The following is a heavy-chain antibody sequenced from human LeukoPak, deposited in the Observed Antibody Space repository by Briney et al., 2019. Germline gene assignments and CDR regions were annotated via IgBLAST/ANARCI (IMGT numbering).Heavy chain of an antibody. J-gene: IGHJ4*02. D-gene: IGHD6-6*01. V-gene: IGHV3-23*01. CDR2: ISSGGST. Sequence: GGSLRLSCAAAGFTFNNYAMSWVRQAPGKGLKWVSGISSGGSTYFADSVKGRFTISRDNSKNTLFLQMNSLRAEDTAVYYCAKDTYSSSPYYFDYWGQGTLVTVSS. CDR1: GFTFNNYA. CDR3: AKDTYSSSPYYFDY.